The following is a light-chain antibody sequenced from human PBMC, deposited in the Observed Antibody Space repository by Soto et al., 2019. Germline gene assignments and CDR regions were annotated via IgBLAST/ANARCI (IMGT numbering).Light chain of an antibody. J-gene: IGKJ1*01. V-gene: IGKV1-39*01. CDR3: QQSYSTTWT. Sequence: DIQMTQSPSSLSASVGDRVTITCRASQSIRINLNWYQQKPGKAPNLLIYSASTLQSGVPSRFSGSGSWTTFTLTISSLQPEDFATYYCQQSYSTTWTFGQGTKVDIK. CDR2: SAS. CDR1: QSIRIN.